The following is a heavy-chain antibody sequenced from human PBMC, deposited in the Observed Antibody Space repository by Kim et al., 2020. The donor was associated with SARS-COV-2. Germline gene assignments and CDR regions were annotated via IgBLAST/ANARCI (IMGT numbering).Heavy chain of an antibody. J-gene: IGHJ4*02. Sequence: GNGNTTYSQKFQGRVTLTTDTSASTAYMELSFLRSEDSAVYYCLGGFFFDYWGQGTLVTVSS. V-gene: IGHV1-3*01. CDR2: GNGNT. D-gene: IGHD3-16*01. CDR3: LGGFFFDY.